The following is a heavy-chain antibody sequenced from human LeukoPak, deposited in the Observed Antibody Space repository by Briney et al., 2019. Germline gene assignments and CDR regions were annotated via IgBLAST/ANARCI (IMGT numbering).Heavy chain of an antibody. V-gene: IGHV3-48*04. Sequence: GGSLRLSCAASGFTFSSYSMNWVRQAPGKGLEWVSYISSSSSTIYYADSVKGRFTISRDNAKNSLYLQMNSLRAEDTALYYCAKGEDGDYYYYGMDVWGQGTTVTVSS. D-gene: IGHD4-17*01. CDR1: GFTFSSYS. CDR2: ISSSSSTI. CDR3: AKGEDGDYYYYGMDV. J-gene: IGHJ6*02.